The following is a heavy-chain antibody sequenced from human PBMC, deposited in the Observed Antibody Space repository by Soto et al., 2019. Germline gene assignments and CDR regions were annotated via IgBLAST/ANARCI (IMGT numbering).Heavy chain of an antibody. Sequence: GESLKISCKGSGYSFTSYWIGWVRQMPGKGLEWTGIIYPGDSDTRYSPSFQGQVTISADKSISTAYLQWSSLKASDTAMYYCASSLAGNYYYYGMDVWGQGTTVTVSS. CDR3: ASSLAGNYYYYGMDV. J-gene: IGHJ6*02. CDR2: IYPGDSDT. CDR1: GYSFTSYW. V-gene: IGHV5-51*01.